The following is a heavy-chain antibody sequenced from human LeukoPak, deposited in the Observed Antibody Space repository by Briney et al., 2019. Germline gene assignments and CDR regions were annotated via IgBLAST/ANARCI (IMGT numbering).Heavy chain of an antibody. Sequence: GGSLRLSCTASGFTFSSYAMSWVRQAPGKGLEWVSAISVGGSTYYADSVKGRFTISRDNSKNTLYLQMNSLRAEDAAVYYCAGNDFWSGYLPYFDYWGQGTLVTVSS. V-gene: IGHV3-23*01. D-gene: IGHD3-3*01. CDR2: ISVGGST. J-gene: IGHJ4*02. CDR3: AGNDFWSGYLPYFDY. CDR1: GFTFSSYA.